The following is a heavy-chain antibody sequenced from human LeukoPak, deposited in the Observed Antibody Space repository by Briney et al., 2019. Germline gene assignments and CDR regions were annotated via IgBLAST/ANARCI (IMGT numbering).Heavy chain of an antibody. CDR2: IYSGGST. CDR3: AREGSQSASGTYPGND. D-gene: IGHD1-26*01. V-gene: IGHV3-66*01. CDR1: EFSVGSNY. J-gene: IGHJ4*02. Sequence: GGSLRLSCAASEFSVGSNYMTWVRQAPGKGLEWVSLIYSGGSTYYADSVKGRLTISRDNSKNTLYLQMNSLRVEDTAVYFCAREGSQSASGTYPGNDWGQGTLVTVSS.